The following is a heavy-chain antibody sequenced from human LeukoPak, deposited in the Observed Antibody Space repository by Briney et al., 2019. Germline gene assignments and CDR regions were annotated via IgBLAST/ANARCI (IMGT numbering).Heavy chain of an antibody. D-gene: IGHD1-1*01. CDR1: GFTFSSYA. Sequence: GGSLRLSCAASGFTFSSYAMHWVRQAPGKGLEWVAVISYDGSNKYYADSVKGRFTISRDNSKNTLYLQMNSLRAEDTAVYYCARFGTTGTTQYGMDVWGKGTTVTVSS. CDR2: ISYDGSNK. J-gene: IGHJ6*04. V-gene: IGHV3-30*04. CDR3: ARFGTTGTTQYGMDV.